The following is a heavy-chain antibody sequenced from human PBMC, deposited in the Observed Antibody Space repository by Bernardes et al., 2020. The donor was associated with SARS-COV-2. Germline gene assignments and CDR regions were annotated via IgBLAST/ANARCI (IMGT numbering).Heavy chain of an antibody. CDR3: ARDGLGITMVRGVSYYYYGMDV. J-gene: IGHJ6*02. Sequence: GYLKLSCTASGFTFISYWMSWVRQAPGKGLEWVANIKQDGSEKYYVDSVKGRFTISRDNAKNSLYLQMNSLRAEDTAVYYCARDGLGITMVRGVSYYYYGMDVWGQGTTVTVSS. CDR2: IKQDGSEK. CDR1: GFTFISYW. V-gene: IGHV3-7*01. D-gene: IGHD3-10*01.